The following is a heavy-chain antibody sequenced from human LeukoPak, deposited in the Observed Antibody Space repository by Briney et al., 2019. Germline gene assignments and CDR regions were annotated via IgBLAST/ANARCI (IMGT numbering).Heavy chain of an antibody. D-gene: IGHD6-13*01. CDR3: ARWFSDSSSAGGY. J-gene: IGHJ4*02. V-gene: IGHV1-2*02. CDR1: GYTFTGYY. Sequence: ASVKVSCKASGYTFTGYYMHSVRQAPGQGLEWMGWINPNSGGTNYAQKFQGRVTMTRDTSISTAYMELSRLTSDDTAVYYCARWFSDSSSAGGYWGQGTLVTVSS. CDR2: INPNSGGT.